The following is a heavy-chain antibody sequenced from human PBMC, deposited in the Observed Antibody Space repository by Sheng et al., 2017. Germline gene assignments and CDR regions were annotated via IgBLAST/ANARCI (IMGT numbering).Heavy chain of an antibody. CDR3: ASERGPLDYYYYMDV. J-gene: IGHJ6*03. D-gene: IGHD5-12*01. CDR2: IIPILGIA. CDR1: GGTFSSYT. Sequence: QVQLVQSGAEVKKPGSSVKVSCKASGGTFSSYTISWVRQAPGQGLEWMGRIIPILGIANYAQKFQGRVTITADKSTSTAYMELSSLRSEDTAVYYCASERGPLDYYYYMDVWGKGTTVTVSS. V-gene: IGHV1-69*02.